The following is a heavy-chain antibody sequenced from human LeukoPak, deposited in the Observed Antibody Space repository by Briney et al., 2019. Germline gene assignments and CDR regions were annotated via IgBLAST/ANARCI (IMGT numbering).Heavy chain of an antibody. D-gene: IGHD3-9*01. J-gene: IGHJ6*03. Sequence: GESLKISCKGSGYSFTNYWIGWVRQMPGKGLEWMGIIYPANSDTRYSPSFQGQVTISADKSINTAYLQWSSLKASDTAMYYCARHNSPSYYDIFHAPMDVWGKGTTVTISS. CDR1: GYSFTNYW. CDR3: ARHNSPSYYDIFHAPMDV. CDR2: IYPANSDT. V-gene: IGHV5-51*01.